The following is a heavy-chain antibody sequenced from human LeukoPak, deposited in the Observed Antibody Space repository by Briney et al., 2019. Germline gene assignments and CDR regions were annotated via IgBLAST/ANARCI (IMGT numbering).Heavy chain of an antibody. J-gene: IGHJ4*02. D-gene: IGHD3-10*01. Sequence: PSETLSLTCTVSGGSISSGGYYWSWIRQHPGKGLEWIGYIYYSGSTYYNPSLKSRVTISVDTSKNRFSLKLSSVTAADTAVYYCARVGSRTMVRGVVYWGQGTLVTVSP. V-gene: IGHV4-31*03. CDR3: ARVGSRTMVRGVVY. CDR2: IYYSGST. CDR1: GGSISSGGYY.